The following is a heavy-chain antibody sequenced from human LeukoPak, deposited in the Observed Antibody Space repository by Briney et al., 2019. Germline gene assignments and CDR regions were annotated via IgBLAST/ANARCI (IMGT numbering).Heavy chain of an antibody. D-gene: IGHD3-10*01. Sequence: GGSLRLSCAASGFTFSSYDMHWVRQATGKGLEWVSAIGTAGDTYYPDSVKGRFTISRDNSKNTLYLQMNSLRAEDTAVYYCARGFDYGSGSPYYFDYWGQGTLVTVSS. CDR2: IGTAGDT. CDR3: ARGFDYGSGSPYYFDY. CDR1: GFTFSSYD. V-gene: IGHV3-13*04. J-gene: IGHJ4*02.